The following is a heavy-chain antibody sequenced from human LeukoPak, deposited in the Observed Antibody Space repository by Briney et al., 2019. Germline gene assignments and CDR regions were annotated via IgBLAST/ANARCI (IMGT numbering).Heavy chain of an antibody. V-gene: IGHV3-23*01. CDR2: ISGSGGST. CDR1: GFTFSTYV. CDR3: ARDRAYGSGTRGYSDY. J-gene: IGHJ4*02. D-gene: IGHD3-10*01. Sequence: GGSLRLSCAASGFTFSTYVMSWVRQAPGKGLEWVSAISGSGGSTYYADSVKGRFTISRDNAKNSLYLQMNSLRAEDTALYYCARDRAYGSGTRGYSDYWGQGTLVTVSS.